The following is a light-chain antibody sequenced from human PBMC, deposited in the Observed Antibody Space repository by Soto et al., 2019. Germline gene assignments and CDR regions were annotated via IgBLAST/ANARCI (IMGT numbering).Light chain of an antibody. Sequence: EIVVTQSPATRSVSRREGAGLSCRARQSVTNYIACYQQRPGQAPRLLIYDASNRASGVAARFSGSRSRTDFTLTISDLEPADFALYYFQQRFRCPPGFGQGTKVDIK. CDR3: QQRFRCPPG. J-gene: IGKJ1*01. V-gene: IGKV3-11*01. CDR1: QSVTNY. CDR2: DAS.